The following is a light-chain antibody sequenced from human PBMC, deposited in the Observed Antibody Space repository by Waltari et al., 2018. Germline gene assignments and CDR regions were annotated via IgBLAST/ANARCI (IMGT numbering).Light chain of an antibody. V-gene: IGLV1-51*01. CDR2: DNT. CDR3: GTWDGSLSAWV. J-gene: IGLJ3*02. Sequence: SWYQQFPGTVPKLLIYDNTERLSGIPDRFSGSKSGTSAALDITGLQPGDEADYYCGTWDGSLSAWVFGEGTRLTVL.